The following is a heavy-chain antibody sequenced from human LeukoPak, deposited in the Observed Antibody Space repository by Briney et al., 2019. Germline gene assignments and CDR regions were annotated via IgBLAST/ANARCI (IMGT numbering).Heavy chain of an antibody. V-gene: IGHV3-48*01. CDR2: ISSSSSTI. Sequence: GGSLRLSCAVSGFTFSSYSMNWVRQAPGQGLGGVSYISSSSSTIYYADSVKGRFTISRDNAKNSMYLQMNSLRAEDTAVYYCAKYYDFWSGHYYMDVWGKGTTVTVSS. D-gene: IGHD3-3*01. CDR3: AKYYDFWSGHYYMDV. J-gene: IGHJ6*03. CDR1: GFTFSSYS.